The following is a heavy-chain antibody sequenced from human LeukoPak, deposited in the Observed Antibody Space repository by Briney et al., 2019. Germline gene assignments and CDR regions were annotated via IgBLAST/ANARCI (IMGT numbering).Heavy chain of an antibody. J-gene: IGHJ6*02. V-gene: IGHV3-11*01. Sequence: GGSLRLSPAASGFTFSDYYMSCIPPAPGRGREGVSYISSSGRTIYYTDSVKGRFTISRDNAKNSLYLQMNSLRAEDTAVYYCARDSIGPGDSSGYYFGLGYYYYGMDVWGQGTTVTVSS. CDR1: GFTFSDYY. D-gene: IGHD3-22*01. CDR3: ARDSIGPGDSSGYYFGLGYYYYGMDV. CDR2: ISSSGRTI.